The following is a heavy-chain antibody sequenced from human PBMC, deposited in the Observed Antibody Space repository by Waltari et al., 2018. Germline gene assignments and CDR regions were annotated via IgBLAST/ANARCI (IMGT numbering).Heavy chain of an antibody. CDR3: AKEQQLVLRD. J-gene: IGHJ4*02. V-gene: IGHV3-30*02. D-gene: IGHD6-13*01. CDR2: IRYDGSNK. CDR1: GFTFSSYD. Sequence: QVQLVESGGGVVQPGGSLRLSCAASGFTFSSYDMHWVRQAPGKGLEWVAFIRYDGSNKYYADSVKGRFTISRDNSKNTLYLQMNSLRAEDTAVYYSAKEQQLVLRDWGQGTLVTVSS.